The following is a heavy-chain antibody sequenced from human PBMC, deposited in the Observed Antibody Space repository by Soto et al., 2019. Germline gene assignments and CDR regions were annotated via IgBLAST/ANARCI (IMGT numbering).Heavy chain of an antibody. CDR1: GFTFGSYA. CDR3: AKPYCSGGSCYRWYFDL. J-gene: IGHJ2*01. D-gene: IGHD2-15*01. V-gene: IGHV3-23*01. Sequence: PGVSLRFSCAASGFTFGSYAMSWVRQAPGKRLEWVSAISGSGGSTYYADSVKGRFTISRDNSKNTLYLQMNSLRAEDTAVYYCAKPYCSGGSCYRWYFDLWGPGTLVTVSS. CDR2: ISGSGGST.